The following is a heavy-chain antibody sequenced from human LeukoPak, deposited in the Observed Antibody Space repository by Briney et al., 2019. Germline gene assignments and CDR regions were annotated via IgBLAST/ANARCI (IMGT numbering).Heavy chain of an antibody. CDR3: ARGQGSNHYNFFDN. CDR1: GGSISSGSYY. D-gene: IGHD3-16*02. V-gene: IGHV4-61*02. Sequence: TSQTLSLTCTVAGGSISSGSYYWSWLRQPAGKGLECIGRIYTSGSTNYNPSLKSRVTISIDTSKNQFSLNLSSVTAADTAVNYCARGQGSNHYNFFDNWGQGTLLTVSS. J-gene: IGHJ4*02. CDR2: IYTSGST.